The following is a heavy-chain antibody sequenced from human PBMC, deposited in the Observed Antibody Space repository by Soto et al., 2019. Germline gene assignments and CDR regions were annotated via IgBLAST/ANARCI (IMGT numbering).Heavy chain of an antibody. CDR3: ARDPHDAFDI. Sequence: SETLSLTCTVSGGSISSGGYYWSWIRQHPGKGLEWIGYIYYSGSTYYNPSLKSRVTISVDTSKNQFSLKLSSVTAADTAVYYCARDPHDAFDIWGQGTMVTVSS. CDR1: GGSISSGGYY. CDR2: IYYSGST. V-gene: IGHV4-31*03. J-gene: IGHJ3*02.